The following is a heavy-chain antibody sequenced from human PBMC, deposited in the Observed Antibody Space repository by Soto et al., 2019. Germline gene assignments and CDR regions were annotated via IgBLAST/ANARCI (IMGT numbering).Heavy chain of an antibody. CDR3: ARGSDSSSWYGWYYYGMDV. D-gene: IGHD6-13*01. Sequence: GASVKVSCKASGYTFTSYGISWVRQAPGQGLEWMGWISAYNGNTNYAQKLQGRVTMTTGTSTSTAYMELRSLRSDDTAVYYCARGSDSSSWYGWYYYGMDVWGQGTTVTVSS. V-gene: IGHV1-18*04. CDR1: GYTFTSYG. CDR2: ISAYNGNT. J-gene: IGHJ6*02.